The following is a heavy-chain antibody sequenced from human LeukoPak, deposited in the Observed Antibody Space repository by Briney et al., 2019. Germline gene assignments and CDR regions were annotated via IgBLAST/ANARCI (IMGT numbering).Heavy chain of an antibody. D-gene: IGHD5-12*01. J-gene: IGHJ4*02. Sequence: ASVKVFCKASGYTFTSYGISWVRQAPGQGLEWMGWISSYNGNTNYAQKLQGRVTMTTDTSTSIAYMELRSLRSDDTAVYYCASHSAYRGYDFGFDYWGQGTLVTVSS. V-gene: IGHV1-18*04. CDR2: ISSYNGNT. CDR3: ASHSAYRGYDFGFDY. CDR1: GYTFTSYG.